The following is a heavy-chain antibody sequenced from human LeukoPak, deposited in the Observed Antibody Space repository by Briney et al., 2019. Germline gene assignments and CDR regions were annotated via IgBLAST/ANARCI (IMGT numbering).Heavy chain of an antibody. Sequence: ASVKVSCKASGYTFTSYGISWVRQAPGHGLEWMGWISAYNGNTNYAQKLQGRVTMTTDTSTSTAYMELRSLRSDDTAVYYCARLNLDGDYFDYWGQGTLVTVSS. CDR2: ISAYNGNT. CDR1: GYTFTSYG. J-gene: IGHJ4*02. D-gene: IGHD1-1*01. CDR3: ARLNLDGDYFDY. V-gene: IGHV1-18*01.